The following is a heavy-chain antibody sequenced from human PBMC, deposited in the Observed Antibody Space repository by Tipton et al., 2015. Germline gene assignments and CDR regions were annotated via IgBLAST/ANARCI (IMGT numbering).Heavy chain of an antibody. CDR1: GGSISRYY. Sequence: TLSLTCTVSGGSISRYYWSWIRQPPGKGLEWIAYIYYSGSTNYNPSLKSRVTISVDTSKNQFSLKLSSVTAADTAVYYCAEARPGFYYGMDVWGQGTTVTVSS. V-gene: IGHV4-59*01. CDR2: IYYSGST. D-gene: IGHD3-10*01. J-gene: IGHJ6*02. CDR3: AEARPGFYYGMDV.